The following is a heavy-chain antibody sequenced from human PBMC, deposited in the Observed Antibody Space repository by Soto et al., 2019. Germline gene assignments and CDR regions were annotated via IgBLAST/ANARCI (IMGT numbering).Heavy chain of an antibody. CDR2: INAGNGNT. CDR1: GYTFTSYA. D-gene: IGHD6-13*01. J-gene: IGHJ4*02. V-gene: IGHV1-3*01. CDR3: ARPYIAAAGGYGY. Sequence: GASVKVSCKASGYTFTSYAMHWVRQAPGQRLEWMGWINAGNGNTKYSQKFQGRVTITRDTSASTAYMELRSLRSDDTAVYYCARPYIAAAGGYGYWGQGTLVTVS.